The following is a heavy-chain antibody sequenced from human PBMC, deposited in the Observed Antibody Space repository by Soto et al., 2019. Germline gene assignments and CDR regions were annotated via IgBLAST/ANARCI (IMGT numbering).Heavy chain of an antibody. J-gene: IGHJ5*02. V-gene: IGHV4-59*01. Sequence: QVQLRELGPGLVKPSETLSLTCTVSGDSISSYYWGWIRQPPGKGLEWIGYIYYTGNTNYNPFLKSRVTVSLDTSNNQFSLRLTSVTAADTAVYYCARVPASRYGNWFDPWGQGTLVTVSS. D-gene: IGHD6-13*01. CDR2: IYYTGNT. CDR1: GDSISSYY. CDR3: ARVPASRYGNWFDP.